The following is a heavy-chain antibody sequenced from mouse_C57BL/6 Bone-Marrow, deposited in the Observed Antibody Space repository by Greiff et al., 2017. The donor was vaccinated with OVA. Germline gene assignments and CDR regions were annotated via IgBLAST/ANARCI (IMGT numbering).Heavy chain of an antibody. CDR3: ARFGLDYDALYYAMDY. D-gene: IGHD2-4*01. J-gene: IGHJ4*01. CDR1: GYTFTSYW. CDR2: IDPSDSET. Sequence: QVQLKQPGAELVRPGSSVKLSCKASGYTFTSYWMHWVKQRPIQGLEWIGNIDPSDSETHYNQKFKDKATLTVDKSSSTAYMQLSSLTSEDSAVYYCARFGLDYDALYYAMDYWGQGTSVTVSS. V-gene: IGHV1-52*01.